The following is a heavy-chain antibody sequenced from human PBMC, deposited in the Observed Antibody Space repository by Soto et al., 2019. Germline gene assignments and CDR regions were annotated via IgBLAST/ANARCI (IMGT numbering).Heavy chain of an antibody. V-gene: IGHV3-33*08. D-gene: IGHD3-10*01. CDR1: GFTFSSYG. J-gene: IGHJ6*03. CDR3: ARDYGYYYYYYMDV. CDR2: IWYDGSNK. Sequence: GGSLRLSCAASGFTFSSYGMHWVHQAPGKGLEWVAVIWYDGSNKYYADSVKGRFTISRDNSKNTLYLQMNSLRAEDTAVYYCARDYGYYYYYYMDVWGKGTTVTVSS.